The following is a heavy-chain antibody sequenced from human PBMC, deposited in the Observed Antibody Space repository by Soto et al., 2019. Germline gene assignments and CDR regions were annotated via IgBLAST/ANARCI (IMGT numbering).Heavy chain of an antibody. D-gene: IGHD6-6*01. V-gene: IGHV3-7*03. CDR3: ATDVIAARPFWFDP. Sequence: GGSLRLSCAASGFTFSSYWMSWVRQAPGKGLEWVANIKQDGSEKYYVDSVKGRFTISRDNAKNSLYLQMNSLRAEDTAVYYCATDVIAARPFWFDPWGQGTLVTVSS. CDR2: IKQDGSEK. J-gene: IGHJ5*02. CDR1: GFTFSSYW.